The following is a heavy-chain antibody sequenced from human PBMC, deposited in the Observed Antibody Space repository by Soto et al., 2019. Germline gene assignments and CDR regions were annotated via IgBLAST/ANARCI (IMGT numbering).Heavy chain of an antibody. CDR3: AKGRCMGYYYYMAV. V-gene: IGHV3-23*01. Sequence: EVPLLDSGGCLVQPGGSLRLSCAASGFTFNHYAMPWVRQAPGKGLEWVSAVSGTGATTFYAASVRGRFTSSRDNSKTTLYLQRNSLGAEDTALHDCAKGRCMGYYYYMAVWGKGTTVTVSS. D-gene: IGHD2-8*01. J-gene: IGHJ6*03. CDR1: GFTFNHYA. CDR2: VSGTGATT.